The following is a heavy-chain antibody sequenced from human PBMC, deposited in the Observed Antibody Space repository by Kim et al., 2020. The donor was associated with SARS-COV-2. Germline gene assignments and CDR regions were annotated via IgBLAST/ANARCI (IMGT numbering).Heavy chain of an antibody. D-gene: IGHD3-9*01. CDR1: GFSFSSYG. CDR2: TYYDGSNK. J-gene: IGHJ4*02. CDR3: VGILTGSPDY. V-gene: IGHV3-33*08. Sequence: GGSLRLSCAASGFSFSSYGMHWVRQAPGKGLEWVAGTYYDGSNKYYGDSVKGRFTISRDNSKNTLYLQMNTLRAEDTAVYYCVGILTGSPDYWGQGTLVTVSS.